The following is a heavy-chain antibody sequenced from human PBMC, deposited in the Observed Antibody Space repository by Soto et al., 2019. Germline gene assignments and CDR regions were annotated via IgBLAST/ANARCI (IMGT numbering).Heavy chain of an antibody. CDR1: GGSISSSSYY. Sequence: SETLSLTCTVSGGSISSSSYYWGWIRQPPGKGLEWIGSIYYSGSNYYNPSLKSRVTISVDTSKNQFSLKLSSVTAADTAVYYCARVYNDWFDPTGQNTLVTVSS. D-gene: IGHD3-22*01. V-gene: IGHV4-39*01. CDR2: IYYSGSN. CDR3: ARVYNDWFDP. J-gene: IGHJ5*02.